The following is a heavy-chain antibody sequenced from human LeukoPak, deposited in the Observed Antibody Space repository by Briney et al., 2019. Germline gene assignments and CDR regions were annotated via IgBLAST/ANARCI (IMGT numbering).Heavy chain of an antibody. J-gene: IGHJ6*02. CDR1: GYTFTSSY. CDR3: ARTRLYGSGSYYSYGMDV. V-gene: IGHV1-46*01. D-gene: IGHD3-10*01. Sequence: ASVKVSCKASGYTFTSSYMHWVRQAPGQGLEWMGIINPSDDSTRYAQKFQGRVTMTKDTSTNTVYMHLSSLSSDDTAVYYCARTRLYGSGSYYSYGMDVWGQGTTVTVSS. CDR2: INPSDDST.